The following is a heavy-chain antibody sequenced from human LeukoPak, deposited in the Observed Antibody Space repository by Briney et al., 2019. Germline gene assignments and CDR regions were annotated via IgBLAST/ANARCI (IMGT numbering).Heavy chain of an antibody. Sequence: PGGSPRLSCAASGFTFSSYSMNWVRQAPGKGLEWVSSISSSSSYVYYADSVKGRFTISRDNAKNSLYLQMNSLSAEDTAVYYCARGILWFGELFYYGMDVWGQGTTVTVSS. CDR3: ARGILWFGELFYYGMDV. D-gene: IGHD3-10*01. V-gene: IGHV3-21*01. CDR2: ISSSSSYV. J-gene: IGHJ6*02. CDR1: GFTFSSYS.